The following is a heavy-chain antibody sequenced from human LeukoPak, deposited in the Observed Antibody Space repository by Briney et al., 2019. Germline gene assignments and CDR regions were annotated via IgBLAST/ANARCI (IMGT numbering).Heavy chain of an antibody. CDR1: GGSIRSSSYY. Sequence: SETLSLTCTVSGGSIRSSSYYWGWIRQPPGKGLEWIGSIYYSGSTYYNPSLKSRVTISVDTSKNQFSLKLSSVTAADTAVYYCARHGSYSSGWYEAPYYFDYWGQGTLVTVSS. CDR3: ARHGSYSSGWYEAPYYFDY. V-gene: IGHV4-39*01. D-gene: IGHD6-19*01. CDR2: IYYSGST. J-gene: IGHJ4*02.